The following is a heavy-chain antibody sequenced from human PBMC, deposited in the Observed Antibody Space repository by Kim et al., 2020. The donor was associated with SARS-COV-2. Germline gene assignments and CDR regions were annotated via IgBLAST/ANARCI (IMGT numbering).Heavy chain of an antibody. J-gene: IGHJ4*02. Sequence: SETLSLTCTVSGGSISSSSYYWGWIRQPPGKGLEWIGSIYYSGSTYYNPSLKSRVTISVDTSKNQFSLKLSSVTAADTAVYYCARAVALVLGATIDWGQGTLVTVSS. CDR1: GGSISSSSYY. CDR3: ARAVALVLGATID. D-gene: IGHD1-26*01. V-gene: IGHV4-39*07. CDR2: IYYSGST.